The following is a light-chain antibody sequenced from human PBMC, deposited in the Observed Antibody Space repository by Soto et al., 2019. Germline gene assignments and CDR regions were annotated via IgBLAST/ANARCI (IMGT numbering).Light chain of an antibody. J-gene: IGKJ3*01. CDR2: ATS. CDR3: QQTHSLPLS. Sequence: IQITQSPSSVAASGGDRGNMTCPASQGGGGWLAWYQQKPGKVPKLLIYATSSLHSGVPSRFSGSGSGTDFTLSISSLQPEDFATYYCQQTHSLPLSFGPGTKVDIK. V-gene: IGKV1-12*01. CDR1: QGGGGW.